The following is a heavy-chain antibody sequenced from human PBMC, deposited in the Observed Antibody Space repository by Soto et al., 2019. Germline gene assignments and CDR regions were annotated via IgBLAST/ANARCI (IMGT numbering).Heavy chain of an antibody. CDR2: IYYSGST. Sequence: PSETLSLTCTVSGGSISSGGYYWSWIRQHPGKGLEWIGYIYYSGSTYYNPSLKSRVTISVDTSKNQFSLKLSSVTAADTAVYYCARDQKDYYGMDVWGQGTTVTVSS. CDR3: ARDQKDYYGMDV. J-gene: IGHJ6*02. V-gene: IGHV4-31*03. CDR1: GGSISSGGYY.